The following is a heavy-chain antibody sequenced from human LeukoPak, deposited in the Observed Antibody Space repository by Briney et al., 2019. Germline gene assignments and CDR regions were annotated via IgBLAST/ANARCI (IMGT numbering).Heavy chain of an antibody. J-gene: IGHJ4*02. D-gene: IGHD3-10*01. CDR2: IHYTGST. CDR3: ARHFYGSGSYYYYDY. Sequence: PSETLSLTCTVSGGSISSYYWSWIRQPPGKGLEWIGYIHYTGSTNYNPSLKSRVTISVDTSKNQFSLRLSSVTAADTAVYYCARHFYGSGSYYYYDYWGQGTLVTVSS. V-gene: IGHV4-59*08. CDR1: GGSISSYY.